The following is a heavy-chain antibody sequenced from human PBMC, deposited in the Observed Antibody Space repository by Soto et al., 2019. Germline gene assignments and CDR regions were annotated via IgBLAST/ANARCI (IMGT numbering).Heavy chain of an antibody. CDR1: GGSISSGGYY. J-gene: IGHJ5*02. Sequence: PSETLSLTCTVSGGSISSGGYYWSWIRQHPGKGLEWLGDIYYSGSTYYNPSLKSRVTISVDTAKNQFSLKLSSVTAADTAVYYCARVEGKTNWFDPWGQGTLVTVSS. V-gene: IGHV4-31*03. CDR3: ARVEGKTNWFDP. CDR2: IYYSGST.